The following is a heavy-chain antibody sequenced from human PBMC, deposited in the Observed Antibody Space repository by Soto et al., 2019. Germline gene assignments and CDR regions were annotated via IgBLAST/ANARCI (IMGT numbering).Heavy chain of an antibody. J-gene: IGHJ6*03. CDR1: GFTFSSYA. CDR3: AKTRSGFGGFYYMDV. V-gene: IGHV3-23*01. D-gene: IGHD3-10*01. CDR2: ISGSGGST. Sequence: EVQLLESGGGLVQPGGSLRLSCAASGFTFSSYAMSWVRQAPGKGLEWVSAISGSGGSTYYADSVKGRFTICRDNSKNTLYLQMNSLRAEDTAVYYCAKTRSGFGGFYYMDVWGKGTTVTVSS.